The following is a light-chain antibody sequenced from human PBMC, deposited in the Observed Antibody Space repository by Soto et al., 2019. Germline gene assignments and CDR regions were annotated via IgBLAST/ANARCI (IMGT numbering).Light chain of an antibody. Sequence: EIVMTQSPATLSVSPGERATLSCRASQSVSSNLAWYQQKPGQAPRLLIYRASTRATGIPARFSGSGSGTESTRTISSLQSQDIAIYYCMQYNIWPPQFTFGAGTKVDIK. V-gene: IGKV3-15*01. CDR1: QSVSSN. CDR3: MQYNIWPPQFT. CDR2: RAS. J-gene: IGKJ3*01.